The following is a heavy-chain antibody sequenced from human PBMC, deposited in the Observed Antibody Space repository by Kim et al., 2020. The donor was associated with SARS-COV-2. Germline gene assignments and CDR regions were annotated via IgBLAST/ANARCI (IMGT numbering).Heavy chain of an antibody. J-gene: IGHJ4*02. V-gene: IGHV4-34*01. CDR1: GGSFSGYY. CDR2: INHSGST. D-gene: IGHD3-22*01. CDR3: ARDGFYYDSSGYRD. Sequence: SETLSLTCAVYGGSFSGYYWSWIRQPPGKGLEWIGEINHSGSTNYNPSLKSRVTISVDTSKNQFSLKLSSVTAADTAVYYCARDGFYYDSSGYRDWGQGTLVTVSS.